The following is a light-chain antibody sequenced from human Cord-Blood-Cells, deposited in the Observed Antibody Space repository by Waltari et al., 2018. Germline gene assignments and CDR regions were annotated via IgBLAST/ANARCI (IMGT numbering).Light chain of an antibody. Sequence: DIQMNKSPSSLSASVGDRVTITCRASQGISNSLAWYQQKPGKAPKLLLYAASRLESGVPSRFSGSGSGTDYTLTISSLQPEDFATYYCQQYYSTPYTFGQGTKLEIK. CDR3: QQYYSTPYT. CDR2: AAS. CDR1: QGISNS. V-gene: IGKV1-NL1*01. J-gene: IGKJ2*01.